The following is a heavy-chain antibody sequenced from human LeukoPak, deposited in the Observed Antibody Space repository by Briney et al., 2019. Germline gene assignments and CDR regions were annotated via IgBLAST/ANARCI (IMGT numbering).Heavy chain of an antibody. CDR2: ISGSGGRT. J-gene: IGHJ4*02. CDR1: EFTFSSYA. V-gene: IGHV3-23*01. CDR3: AKDRRSGSFDY. D-gene: IGHD3-10*01. Sequence: GGSLRLSCAASEFTFSSYAMSWVRQAPGKGLEWVSAISGSGGRTYYADSVKGRFTISRDNSKNTLYLQMNSLRAEDTAVYYCAKDRRSGSFDYWGQGTLVTVSS.